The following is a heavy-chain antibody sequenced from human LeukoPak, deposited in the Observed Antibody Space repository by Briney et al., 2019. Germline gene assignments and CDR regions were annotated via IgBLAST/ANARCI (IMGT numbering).Heavy chain of an antibody. CDR1: GFTVSSNY. CDR2: IDSDGDNP. Sequence: PGGSLRLSCAASGFTVSSNYMSWVRQAPGKGLEWVSRIDSDGDNPTYADGVKGRFSISRDNAKKTMYLQMNSLRDEDTAVYYCARGGDYVWFDPRGQGTLVTVSS. CDR3: ARGGDYVWFDP. V-gene: IGHV3-74*03. D-gene: IGHD4-17*01. J-gene: IGHJ5*02.